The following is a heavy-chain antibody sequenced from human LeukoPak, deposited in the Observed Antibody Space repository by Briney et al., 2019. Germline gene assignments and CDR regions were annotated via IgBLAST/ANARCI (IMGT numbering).Heavy chain of an antibody. CDR2: ITDSGFTT. J-gene: IGHJ4*02. CDR1: GFTFSSYA. D-gene: IGHD2-2*02. CDR3: ANAGFCSSTTCYNPFDH. Sequence: PGGSLRLSCAASGFTFSSYAMSWVRQAPGKGLEWVPGITDSGFTTFYANSVKGRFTISRDNSKNTLYLQMNSLRAEDTAVYYCANAGFCSSTTCYNPFDHWGQGTLVTVSS. V-gene: IGHV3-23*01.